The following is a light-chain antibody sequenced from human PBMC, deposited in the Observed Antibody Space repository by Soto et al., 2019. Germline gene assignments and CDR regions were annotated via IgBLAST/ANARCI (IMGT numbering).Light chain of an antibody. CDR2: DAS. V-gene: IGKV3-11*01. CDR1: QSISSY. Sequence: EIVLTQSPATVSLFPGETATLSCRASQSISSYLAWYQQKPGQAPRLLIYDASTRATVIPARFSGSGSGTDFTLTISSLEPEDFAVYYCKQRVNWTLTFGGGTKVEIK. CDR3: KQRVNWTLT. J-gene: IGKJ4*01.